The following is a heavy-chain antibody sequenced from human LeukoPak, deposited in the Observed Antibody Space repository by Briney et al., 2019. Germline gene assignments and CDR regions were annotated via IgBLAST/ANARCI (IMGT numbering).Heavy chain of an antibody. V-gene: IGHV3-30*02. J-gene: IGHJ4*02. CDR3: ANSPGGSTGWFPDS. Sequence: PGGSLRLSCAASGFTFSSYGMHWVRQAPGKGLEWVAFIRYDGSNKNYADSVKGRFTISRDNSKNTLYLQMNSLRAEDTAAYYCANSPGGSTGWFPDSWGQGTLVTVSS. CDR2: IRYDGSNK. D-gene: IGHD6-19*01. CDR1: GFTFSSYG.